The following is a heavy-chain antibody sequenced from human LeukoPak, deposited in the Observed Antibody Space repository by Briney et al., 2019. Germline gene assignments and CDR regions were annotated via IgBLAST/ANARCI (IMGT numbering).Heavy chain of an antibody. Sequence: RPGGSLRLSCAASGFTFDDYGMSWVRQAPGKGLEWVSGINWNGGSTGYADSVKGRFSITRDNAKNSLYLQMNSLRAEDTAVYYCARDGGSAWFLDYWGQGTLVTVSS. CDR1: GFTFDDYG. J-gene: IGHJ4*02. V-gene: IGHV3-20*04. CDR2: INWNGGST. D-gene: IGHD6-19*01. CDR3: ARDGGSAWFLDY.